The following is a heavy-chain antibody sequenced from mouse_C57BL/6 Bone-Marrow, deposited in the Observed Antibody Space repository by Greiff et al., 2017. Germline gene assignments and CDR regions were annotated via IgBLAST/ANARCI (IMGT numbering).Heavy chain of an antibody. Sequence: QVQLQQPGAELVMPGASVKLSCKASGYTFTSYWMHWVKQRPGQGLEWIGEIDPSDSYTNYNKKFKGKSTLTVDKSSSTAYMQLSSLTSEDSAVYCCARVTTVVATFDYWGQGTTLAVSS. D-gene: IGHD1-1*01. CDR3: ARVTTVVATFDY. CDR1: GYTFTSYW. CDR2: IDPSDSYT. J-gene: IGHJ2*01. V-gene: IGHV1-69*01.